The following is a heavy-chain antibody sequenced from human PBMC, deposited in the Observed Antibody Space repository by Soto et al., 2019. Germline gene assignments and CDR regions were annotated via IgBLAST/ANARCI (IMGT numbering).Heavy chain of an antibody. D-gene: IGHD6-13*01. Sequence: LVESGGALVKPGGSLRLSCAASGFIFRDWFRSWIRQAPGKGLEWISYISKDSGRATSYADSVKVRFTITGDNTNKTLFLQMNNPTGEDIAVYSCAKESWANPDSWGHGTLVTVSS. CDR2: ISKDSGRAT. CDR3: AKESWANPDS. J-gene: IGHJ5*01. CDR1: GFIFRDWF. V-gene: IGHV3-11*01.